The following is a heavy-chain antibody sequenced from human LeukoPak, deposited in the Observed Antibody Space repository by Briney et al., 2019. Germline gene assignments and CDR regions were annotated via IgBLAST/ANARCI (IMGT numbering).Heavy chain of an antibody. V-gene: IGHV4-59*08. CDR3: ARHSSLELTYYDILTGYSQDYYYYGMDV. J-gene: IGHJ6*02. CDR2: IYYSGST. D-gene: IGHD3-9*01. CDR1: GGSISSYY. Sequence: SETLSLTCTVSGGSISSYYWSWIRQPPGKGLEWIGYIYYSGSTNYNPSLKSRVTISVDTSKNQFSLKLSSVTAADTAVYYCARHSSLELTYYDILTGYSQDYYYYGMDVWGQGTTVTVSS.